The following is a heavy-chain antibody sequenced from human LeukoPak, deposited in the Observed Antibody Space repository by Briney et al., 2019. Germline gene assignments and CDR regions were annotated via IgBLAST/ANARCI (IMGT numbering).Heavy chain of an antibody. D-gene: IGHD5-12*01. Sequence: GESLQISCKGSGYSFTSYWISRVRQLPGKGLEWMGRIDPSDSYTNYSPSFQGHVTISADKSISTAYLQWSSLKASDTAMYYCARGGDIVATLPEFDYWGQGTLVTVSP. CDR3: ARGGDIVATLPEFDY. CDR2: IDPSDSYT. J-gene: IGHJ4*02. CDR1: GYSFTSYW. V-gene: IGHV5-10-1*01.